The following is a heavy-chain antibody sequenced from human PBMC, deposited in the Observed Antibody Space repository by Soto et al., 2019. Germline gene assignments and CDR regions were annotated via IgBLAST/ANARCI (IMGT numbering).Heavy chain of an antibody. Sequence: QVQLVESGGGVVQPGRSLRLSCAASGFTFSSYGMHWVRQAPGKGLEWVAVIWYDGSNKHYADPVKGRFTISRDNSKNXXSLQMNSLRAEDTAIYYCARDIDWYSNSSGFDNWGQGTLVTVSS. CDR1: GFTFSSYG. CDR3: ARDIDWYSNSSGFDN. D-gene: IGHD1-26*01. J-gene: IGHJ4*02. CDR2: IWYDGSNK. V-gene: IGHV3-33*01.